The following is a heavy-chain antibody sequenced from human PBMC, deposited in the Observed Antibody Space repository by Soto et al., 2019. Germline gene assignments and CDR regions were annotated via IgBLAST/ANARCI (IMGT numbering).Heavy chain of an antibody. Sequence: PSETLSLTCTVSGGSVTSNKYYWGWIRQPPGKGLEWIGNLLYSGRTFSNPSLKSRVTISVDTSKNQFSLKLNSVTAADTAIYYCARPQTGYSGGSQFDPWGQGTLVTVS. D-gene: IGHD6-19*01. J-gene: IGHJ5*02. CDR1: GGSVTSNKYY. V-gene: IGHV4-39*01. CDR3: ARPQTGYSGGSQFDP. CDR2: LLYSGRT.